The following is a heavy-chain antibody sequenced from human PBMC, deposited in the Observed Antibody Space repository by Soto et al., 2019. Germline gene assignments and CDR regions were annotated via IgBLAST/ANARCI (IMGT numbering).Heavy chain of an antibody. Sequence: ASVKVSCKVSGYTLTELCMHWVRQAHGKGLEWMGGFDPEDGETIYAQKFQGRVTMTEDTSTDTAYMELSSLRSEDTAVYFCATDRARIAAAVLWFWGHGSPVTVSS. D-gene: IGHD6-13*01. CDR1: GYTLTELC. CDR2: FDPEDGET. CDR3: ATDRARIAAAVLWF. J-gene: IGHJ4*01. V-gene: IGHV1-24*01.